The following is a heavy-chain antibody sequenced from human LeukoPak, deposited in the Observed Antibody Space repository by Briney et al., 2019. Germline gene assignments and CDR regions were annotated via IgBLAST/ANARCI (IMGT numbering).Heavy chain of an antibody. Sequence: SETLSLTCAVYGGSFSGYYWSWIRQPPGKGLEWIGEINHSGSTNYNPSLKSRVTISVDTSENQFSLKLSSVTAADTAVYYCARVLVSGDIVLMVYAFDPWGQGTLVTVSS. V-gene: IGHV4-34*01. CDR3: ARVLVSGDIVLMVYAFDP. CDR2: INHSGST. J-gene: IGHJ5*02. CDR1: GGSFSGYY. D-gene: IGHD2-8*01.